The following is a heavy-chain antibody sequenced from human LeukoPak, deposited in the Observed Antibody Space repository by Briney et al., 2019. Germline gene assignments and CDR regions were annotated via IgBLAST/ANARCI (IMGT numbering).Heavy chain of an antibody. J-gene: IGHJ4*02. D-gene: IGHD1-7*01. CDR3: AKGSTGTTVDY. Sequence: GGSLRLSCAASGFTFDDYAMHWVGQAPGKGLEWVSGISWNSGSIGYADSVKGRFTISRDNAKNSLYLQMNSLRAEDMALYYCAKGSTGTTVDYWGQGTLVTVSS. CDR1: GFTFDDYA. V-gene: IGHV3-9*03. CDR2: ISWNSGSI.